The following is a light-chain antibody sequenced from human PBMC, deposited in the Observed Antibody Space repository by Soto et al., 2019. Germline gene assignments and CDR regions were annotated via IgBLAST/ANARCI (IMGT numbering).Light chain of an antibody. CDR3: QQYNFYST. CDR2: KAS. Sequence: DIQMTQSPSTLSASVGDRVTITCRASQSISTWLAWYQQKPGKAPKVLIYKASSLESGVPSRFSGSGSGTEFTLTSSSLQPDDFATYYCQQYNFYSTFGGGTKVEMK. CDR1: QSISTW. J-gene: IGKJ4*01. V-gene: IGKV1-5*03.